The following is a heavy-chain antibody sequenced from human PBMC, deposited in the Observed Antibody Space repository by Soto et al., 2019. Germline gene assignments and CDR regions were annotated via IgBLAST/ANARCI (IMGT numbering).Heavy chain of an antibody. V-gene: IGHV3-23*01. D-gene: IGHD7-27*01. J-gene: IGHJ3*02. CDR3: ANSWGDSWRQSAFDM. Sequence: DVQLLESGGGLVQPGGGSLRLSCEASGFSFSEYSMSWVRQSPGKGLEWVSGISATGESRHYAQAVRGRFDISGDNSRDTLYLQTSSLSAEDTAVYSCANSWGDSWRQSAFDMWGLGKMVTVSS. CDR2: ISATGESR. CDR1: GFSFSEYS.